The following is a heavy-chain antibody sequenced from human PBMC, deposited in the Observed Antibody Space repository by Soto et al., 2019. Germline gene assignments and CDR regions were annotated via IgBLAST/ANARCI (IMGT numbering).Heavy chain of an antibody. CDR1: GGTFSSYA. CDR3: ARQLHYGGNSFLIYYYYYGMDV. Sequence: SVKVSCKASGGTFSSYAISWVRQAPGQGLEWMGGIIPIFGTANYAQKFQGRVTITADESTSTAYMELSSLRSEDTAVYYCARQLHYGGNSFLIYYYYYGMDVWGQGTTVTVSS. V-gene: IGHV1-69*13. J-gene: IGHJ6*02. D-gene: IGHD4-17*01. CDR2: IIPIFGTA.